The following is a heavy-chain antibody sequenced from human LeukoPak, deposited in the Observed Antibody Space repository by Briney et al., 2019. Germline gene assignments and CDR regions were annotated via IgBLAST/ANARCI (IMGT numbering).Heavy chain of an antibody. D-gene: IGHD2-21*02. Sequence: GGSLRLSCAASGFTVSSNYMSWVRQAPGKGLEWVSLIYSGGTTNYADSVKGRFTISRDNSKNTLYLQMNSLRAEDTAVYYCAKDCGGDCYYDSVYWGQGILVTVSS. V-gene: IGHV3-53*01. CDR3: AKDCGGDCYYDSVY. CDR1: GFTVSSNY. CDR2: IYSGGTT. J-gene: IGHJ4*02.